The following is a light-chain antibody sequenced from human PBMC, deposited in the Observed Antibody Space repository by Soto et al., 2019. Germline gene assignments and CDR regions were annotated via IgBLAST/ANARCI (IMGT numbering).Light chain of an antibody. J-gene: IGKJ2*01. CDR1: QSISTN. V-gene: IGKV3-15*01. CDR2: GAV. Sequence: EIVMTQSPATLSVSPGERATLSCRASQSISTNLAWYQQRPGQAPRLLIYGAVSRATGVPARFSASGYGTEFTLTIGSLQSEDFAVYYRQQYGGVPYTFGQGTKLEIK. CDR3: QQYGGVPYT.